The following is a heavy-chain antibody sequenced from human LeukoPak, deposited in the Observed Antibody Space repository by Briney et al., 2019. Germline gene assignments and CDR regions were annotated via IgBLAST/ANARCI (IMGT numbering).Heavy chain of an antibody. J-gene: IGHJ4*02. CDR3: AKEFASDFWSGPIDN. CDR1: GFTFDDYA. Sequence: GGSLRLSCAASGFTFDDYAMHWVRQAPGQGLEWVSGISWNSGSIGYADSVKGRFTISRDNAKNSLYLQMNSLRAEDTAVYYCAKEFASDFWSGPIDNWGQGTLVTVSS. V-gene: IGHV3-9*01. CDR2: ISWNSGSI. D-gene: IGHD3-3*01.